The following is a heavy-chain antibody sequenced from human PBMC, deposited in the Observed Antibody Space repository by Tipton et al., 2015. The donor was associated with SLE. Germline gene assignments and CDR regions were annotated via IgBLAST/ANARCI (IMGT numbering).Heavy chain of an antibody. V-gene: IGHV3-7*05. J-gene: IGHJ4*02. CDR2: IKQDGSEK. CDR3: ARAAELGSSGWYYFDY. D-gene: IGHD6-13*01. Sequence: SLRLSCGASGFTFSSYWMSWVRQAPGKGLEWVANIKQDGSEKYYVDSVKGRFTISRDNAKNSLYVEMNSLRVEDTAVYYCARAAELGSSGWYYFDYWGQGTLVIVSS. CDR1: GFTFSSYW.